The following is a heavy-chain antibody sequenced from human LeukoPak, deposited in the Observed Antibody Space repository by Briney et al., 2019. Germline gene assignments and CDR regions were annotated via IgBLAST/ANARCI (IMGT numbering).Heavy chain of an antibody. V-gene: IGHV1-2*02. CDR1: GYTFTGYY. CDR2: INPNSGGT. J-gene: IGHJ3*02. Sequence: ASVKVSCKASGYTFTGYYMHWVRQAPGQGLEWMGWINPNSGGTDYAQKFQGRVTMTRDTSISTAYMELSRLRSDDTAVYYCARDLEWLYPGGAFDIWGQGTMVTVSS. D-gene: IGHD3-3*01. CDR3: ARDLEWLYPGGAFDI.